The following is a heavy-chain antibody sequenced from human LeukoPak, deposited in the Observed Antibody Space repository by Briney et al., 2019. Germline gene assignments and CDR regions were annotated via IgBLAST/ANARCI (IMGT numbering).Heavy chain of an antibody. J-gene: IGHJ3*02. CDR3: AAVVDTAMIDMVGAFDI. D-gene: IGHD5-18*01. CDR1: GGSISGYY. V-gene: IGHV4-59*01. Sequence: SETLSLTCTVSGGSISGYYWSWIRQPPGKGLEWIGYIYYSGSTKYNPSLKSRVTMSVDTSRNQFSLKLSSVTAADTAVYYCAAVVDTAMIDMVGAFDIWGQGTMVTVSS. CDR2: IYYSGST.